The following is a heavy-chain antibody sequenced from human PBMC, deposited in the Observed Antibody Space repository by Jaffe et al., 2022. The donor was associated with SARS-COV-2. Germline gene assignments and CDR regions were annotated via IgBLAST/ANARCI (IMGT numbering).Heavy chain of an antibody. CDR2: INSDGSST. CDR1: GFTFSSYW. D-gene: IGHD5-12*01. Sequence: EVQLVESGGGLVQPGGSLRLSCAASGFTFSSYWMHWVRQAPGKGLVWVSRINSDGSSTSYADSVKGRFTISRDNAKNTLYLQMNSLRAEDTAVYYCARDPANDYANSYNWFDPWGQGTLVTVSS. V-gene: IGHV3-74*01. J-gene: IGHJ5*02. CDR3: ARDPANDYANSYNWFDP.